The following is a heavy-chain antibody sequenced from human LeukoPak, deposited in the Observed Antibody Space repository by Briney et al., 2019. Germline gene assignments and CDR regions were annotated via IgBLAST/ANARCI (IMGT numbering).Heavy chain of an antibody. CDR3: ARGPYYYGPETYQYFDY. J-gene: IGHJ4*01. D-gene: IGHD3-10*01. V-gene: IGHV3-7*01. CDR1: GFSLSRQW. CDR2: IKEDAGEK. Sequence: RRSLRLCYTASGFSLSRQWMSCVRQAPLKGLEWVANIKEDAGEKSYVASVEGRFTISRDNAKNSLFWQLNSLRAEDTAVYYCARGPYYYGPETYQYFDYWGHGILVTVSS.